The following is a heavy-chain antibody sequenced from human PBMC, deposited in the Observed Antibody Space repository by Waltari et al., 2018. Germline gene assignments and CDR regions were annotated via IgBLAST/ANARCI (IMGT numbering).Heavy chain of an antibody. Sequence: EVQLVESGGGLVKPGGSLRLSCAASGFTFSSYSMNWVRQAPGKGLEWVSSISSSSSYIYYADSVKGRFTISRDNAKNSLYLQMNSLRAEDTAVYYCARRNQGDWYFDLWGRGTLVTVSS. V-gene: IGHV3-21*01. J-gene: IGHJ2*01. CDR3: ARRNQGDWYFDL. CDR2: ISSSSSYI. CDR1: GFTFSSYS.